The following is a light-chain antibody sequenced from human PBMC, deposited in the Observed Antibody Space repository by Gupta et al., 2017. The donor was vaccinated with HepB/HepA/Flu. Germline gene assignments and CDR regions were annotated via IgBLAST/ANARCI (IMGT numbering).Light chain of an antibody. CDR3: QTWGSGIWV. CDR2: LNSDGSH. CDR1: SGHSTYA. Sequence: QLVLTQSPSASASLGASVKLTCTLSSGHSTYAIAWHQQQPEKGPRSLMKLNSDGSHNKGDGIPDRFSGSSSGTERYLTISSLQSEDEADYYCQTWGSGIWVFGGGTKLTVL. V-gene: IGLV4-69*01. J-gene: IGLJ3*02.